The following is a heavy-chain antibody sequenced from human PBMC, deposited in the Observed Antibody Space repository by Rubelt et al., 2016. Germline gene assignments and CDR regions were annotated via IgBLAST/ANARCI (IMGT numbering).Heavy chain of an antibody. D-gene: IGHD6-13*01. CDR2: INHSGST. CDR1: GGSFSGYY. V-gene: IGHV4-34*01. J-gene: IGHJ5*02. Sequence: QVQLQQWGAGLLKPSETLSLTCAVYGGSFSGYYWSWIRQPPGKGLEWIGEINHSGSTNYNPSLKSRVTVSGGRCKDRFPVTLGSGSAPGAAVYDWGRGLARAGAARRRLGFDPWGQGTLVTVSS. CDR3: GRGLARAGAARRRLGFDP.